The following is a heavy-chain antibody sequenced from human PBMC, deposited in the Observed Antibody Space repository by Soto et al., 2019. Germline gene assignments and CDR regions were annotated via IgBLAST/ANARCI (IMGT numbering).Heavy chain of an antibody. J-gene: IGHJ6*02. CDR2: TYYRSKWYN. Sequence: SPTLSLTCAISGDSVSSNSAAWNWIRQSPSRGLEWLGRTYYRSKWYNDYAVSVKSRITINPDTSKNQFSLQLNSVTPEDTAVYYCARGRRIFVVVPAAMDRMDVWGQGTTVTVSS. CDR3: ARGRRIFVVVPAAMDRMDV. V-gene: IGHV6-1*01. CDR1: GDSVSSNSAA. D-gene: IGHD2-2*01.